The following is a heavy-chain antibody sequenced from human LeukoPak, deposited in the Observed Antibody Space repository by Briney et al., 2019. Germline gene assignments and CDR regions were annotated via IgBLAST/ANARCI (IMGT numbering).Heavy chain of an antibody. Sequence: SETLSLTCTVSGGSISSGSYYWSWIRQPAGKGLEWIGRIYTSGSTNYNPSLKSRVTISVDTSKNQFSLKLSSVTAADTPVYYCASGPRGYFDYWGQGTLVTVSS. CDR1: GGSISSGSYY. V-gene: IGHV4-61*02. D-gene: IGHD3-16*01. CDR2: IYTSGST. CDR3: ASGPRGYFDY. J-gene: IGHJ4*02.